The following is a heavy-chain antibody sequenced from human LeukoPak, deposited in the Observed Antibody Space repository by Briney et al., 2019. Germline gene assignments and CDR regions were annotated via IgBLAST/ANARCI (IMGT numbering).Heavy chain of an antibody. CDR3: ARDRSSVWEELYYFDY. Sequence: GGSLRLSCAASGFTFSSYSMIWVRQAPGKGLEWVSSISSSSSYIYYADSVKGRFTISRDNAKNSLYLQMNSLRAEDTAVYYCARDRSSVWEELYYFDYWGQGTLVTVSS. CDR1: GFTFSSYS. CDR2: ISSSSSYI. D-gene: IGHD6-19*01. J-gene: IGHJ4*02. V-gene: IGHV3-21*01.